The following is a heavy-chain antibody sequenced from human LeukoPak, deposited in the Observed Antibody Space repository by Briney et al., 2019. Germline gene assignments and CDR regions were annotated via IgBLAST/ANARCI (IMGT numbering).Heavy chain of an antibody. V-gene: IGHV3-48*03. CDR1: GFTFSSYE. J-gene: IGHJ6*02. Sequence: GGPLRLSCAASGFTFSSYEMNWVRQAPGKGLEWVSYISSSGSTIYYADSVKGRFTISRDNAKNSLYLQMNSLRAEDTAVYYCARADKIEVSYYGMDVWGQGTTVTVSS. CDR3: ARADKIEVSYYGMDV. CDR2: ISSSGSTI.